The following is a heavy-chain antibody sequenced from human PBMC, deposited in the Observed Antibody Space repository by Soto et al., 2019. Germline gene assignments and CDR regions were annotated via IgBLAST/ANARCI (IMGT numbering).Heavy chain of an antibody. J-gene: IGHJ5*02. CDR3: AIHGFFNNWFAGWFDA. D-gene: IGHD3-10*01. CDR2: VYYSGTR. V-gene: IGHV4-39*01. Sequence: QLQLQESGPGLVKPSETLSLTCTVSGGSVSRLNYYWGWIRQSPGKGLEWIATVYYSGTRYYNPSLESRVTISVDKSKNQFSLKLRSVTAADTAVYYCAIHGFFNNWFAGWFDAWGQGTLITV. CDR1: GGSVSRLNYY.